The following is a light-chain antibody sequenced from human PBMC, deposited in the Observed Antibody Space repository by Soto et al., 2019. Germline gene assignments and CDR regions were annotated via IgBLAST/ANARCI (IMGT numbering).Light chain of an antibody. CDR3: QQFGRSPPSWT. CDR1: QSVSSNY. V-gene: IGKV3-20*01. Sequence: ETVLTQSPGTLSLSPGERATLSFRASQSVSSNYLAWYQQKPGQAPRLLMYGASTRATGIPDRFSGSGSGTDFPLTISRLEPEDFAVYYCQQFGRSPPSWTFGQGTKVEIK. J-gene: IGKJ1*01. CDR2: GAS.